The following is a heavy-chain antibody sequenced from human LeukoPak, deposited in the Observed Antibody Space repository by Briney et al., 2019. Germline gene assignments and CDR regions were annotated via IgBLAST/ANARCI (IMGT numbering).Heavy chain of an antibody. CDR2: ISGSGGST. CDR1: GFTFSSYG. J-gene: IGHJ6*03. CDR3: AKDKGCSSTSCYFSHYYYYYMDV. V-gene: IGHV3-23*01. D-gene: IGHD2-2*01. Sequence: PGGTLRLSCAASGFTFSSYGMSWVRQAPGKGLEWVSAISGSGGSTYYADSVKGRFTISRDNSKNTLYLQMNSLRAEDTAVYYCAKDKGCSSTSCYFSHYYYYYMDVWGKGTTVTISS.